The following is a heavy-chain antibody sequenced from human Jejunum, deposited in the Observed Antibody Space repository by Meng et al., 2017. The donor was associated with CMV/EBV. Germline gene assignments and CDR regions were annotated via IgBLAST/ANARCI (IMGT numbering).Heavy chain of an antibody. Sequence: VSGGSISTSDYSWGWIRQPPGKGLEWIGSMHYSGPTYYNPSLKSRVTISVDTSNNQFSLNLNSVTAADTAVYYCARRLPRWGTDVWGQGTTVTVSS. CDR1: GGSISTSDYS. V-gene: IGHV4-39*07. J-gene: IGHJ6*02. CDR3: ARRLPRWGTDV. CDR2: MHYSGPT. D-gene: IGHD2-8*02.